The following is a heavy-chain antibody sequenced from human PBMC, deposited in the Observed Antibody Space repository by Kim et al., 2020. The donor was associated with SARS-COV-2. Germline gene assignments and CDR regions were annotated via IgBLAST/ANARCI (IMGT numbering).Heavy chain of an antibody. CDR3: ARALAVAGTGGYY. V-gene: IGHV3-74*01. D-gene: IGHD6-19*01. J-gene: IGHJ4*02. Sequence: YADSVKGRFTISRDNAKNTVDLQMNSLRAEDTAVYYCARALAVAGTGGYYWGQGTLVTVSS.